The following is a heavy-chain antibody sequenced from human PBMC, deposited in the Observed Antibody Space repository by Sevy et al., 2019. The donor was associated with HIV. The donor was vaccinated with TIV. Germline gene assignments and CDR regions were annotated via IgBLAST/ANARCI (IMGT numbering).Heavy chain of an antibody. J-gene: IGHJ4*01. Sequence: ASVKVSCKVSGHTLTEFSMHWVRQAPGKGLEWMGTFDPEDGKRVHAQNFQGRVTMTEDTSTDTAYMELSSLRSEDTAVYYCTTTKDYYHSSGYPFDYWGHGTLVTVSS. CDR1: GHTLTEFS. D-gene: IGHD3-22*01. CDR3: TTTKDYYHSSGYPFDY. V-gene: IGHV1-24*01. CDR2: FDPEDGKR.